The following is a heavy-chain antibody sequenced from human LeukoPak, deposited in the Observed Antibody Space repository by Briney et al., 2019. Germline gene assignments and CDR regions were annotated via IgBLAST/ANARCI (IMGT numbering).Heavy chain of an antibody. D-gene: IGHD3-16*01. Sequence: PGGSLRLSCAASGFTFGAYTMNWVRQAPGKGLEWVSCIFSRSESIFYADSVKGRFTISRDNSKNTLYLQMNSLRAEDTAVYYCARDLGDYADYWGQGTLVTVSS. CDR3: ARDLGDYADY. V-gene: IGHV3-21*01. J-gene: IGHJ4*02. CDR2: IFSRSESI. CDR1: GFTFGAYT.